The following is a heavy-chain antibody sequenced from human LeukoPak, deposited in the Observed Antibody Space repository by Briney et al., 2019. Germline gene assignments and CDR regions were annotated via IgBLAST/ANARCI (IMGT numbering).Heavy chain of an antibody. CDR3: ARDPNGLYYFDY. Sequence: ASVKVSCKASGGTFSSYAISWVRQAPGQGLEWMGRIIPIFGTANYAQKFQGRVTITTDESTSTAYMELSSLRSEDTAVYYCARDPNGLYYFDYWGQATLVTVSS. CDR1: GGTFSSYA. CDR2: IIPIFGTA. J-gene: IGHJ4*02. V-gene: IGHV1-69*05.